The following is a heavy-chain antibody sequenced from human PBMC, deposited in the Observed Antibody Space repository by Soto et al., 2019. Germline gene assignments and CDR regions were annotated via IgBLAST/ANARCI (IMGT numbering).Heavy chain of an antibody. D-gene: IGHD3-10*01. V-gene: IGHV3-30*18. Sequence: QVQLVESGGGVVQPGRSLRLSCTASGFIFSSYGMHWVRQAPGKGLEWVTLISYDTNKKYYADSVKGRFSISRDNSKKTLYLQMNNVRTEDTAVYYCAKDSHYYKNRGVNAIDIWGQGTMVTVS. J-gene: IGHJ3*02. CDR2: ISYDTNKK. CDR1: GFIFSSYG. CDR3: AKDSHYYKNRGVNAIDI.